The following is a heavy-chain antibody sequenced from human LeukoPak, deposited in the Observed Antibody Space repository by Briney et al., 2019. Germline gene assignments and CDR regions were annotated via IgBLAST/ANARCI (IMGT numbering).Heavy chain of an antibody. D-gene: IGHD2-2*01. Sequence: SETLSLTCTVPGGSISTYYWSWIQQPPGRGLEWIGYIFYTGNTNYNPSLKSRVTISVATSKNQFSLKLTSVTAADTAVYYCARDGGYQLPEYWFDPWGQGTLVTVSS. CDR3: ARDGGYQLPEYWFDP. J-gene: IGHJ5*02. V-gene: IGHV4-59*01. CDR2: IFYTGNT. CDR1: GGSISTYY.